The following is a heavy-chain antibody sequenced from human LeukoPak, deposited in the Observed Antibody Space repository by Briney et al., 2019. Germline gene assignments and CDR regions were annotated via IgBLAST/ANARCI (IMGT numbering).Heavy chain of an antibody. D-gene: IGHD2-2*01. J-gene: IGHJ5*02. V-gene: IGHV1-69*13. CDR2: IIPIFGTA. CDR1: GGTFSSYA. CDR3: ARVVTPRYCSTPSCYWKGWFDP. Sequence: SVKVSCKASGGTFSSYAMSWVRQAPGQGLEWMGGIIPIFGTASFAQKFQGRVTITADESTGTAYMELSSLRSEDTAVYYCARVVTPRYCSTPSCYWKGWFDPWGQGTLVTVSS.